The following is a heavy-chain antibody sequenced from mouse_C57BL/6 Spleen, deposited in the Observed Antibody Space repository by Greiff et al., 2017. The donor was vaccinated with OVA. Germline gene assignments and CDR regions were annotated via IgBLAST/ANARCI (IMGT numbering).Heavy chain of an antibody. CDR2: IDPSDSYT. CDR1: GYTFTSYW. CDR3: ARWEDGYYGVDV. J-gene: IGHJ1*03. D-gene: IGHD2-3*01. V-gene: IGHV1-50*01. Sequence: QVQLQQPGAELVKPGASVKLSCKASGYTFTSYWMQWVKQRPGQGLEWIGEIDPSDSYTNYNQKFKGKATLTVDTSSSTAYMQLSSLTSEDSAVDYCARWEDGYYGVDVWGTGTTVTVSS.